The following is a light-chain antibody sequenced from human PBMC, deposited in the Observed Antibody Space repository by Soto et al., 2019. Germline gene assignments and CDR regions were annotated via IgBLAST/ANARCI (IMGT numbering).Light chain of an antibody. CDR1: SSDVGGYNY. V-gene: IGLV2-14*01. J-gene: IGLJ2*01. CDR2: EVS. CDR3: SSYTSSSTPLVV. Sequence: QSALTQPASMSGSPGQSITISCTGTSSDVGGYNYVSWYQQHPGKAPKLMIYEVSNRPSGVSNRFSGSKSGNTASLTISGLQAEDEADYYCSSYTSSSTPLVVFGGGTKVTVL.